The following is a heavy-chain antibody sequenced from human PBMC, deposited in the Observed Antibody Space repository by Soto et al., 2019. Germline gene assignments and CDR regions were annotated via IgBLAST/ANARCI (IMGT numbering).Heavy chain of an antibody. CDR3: ARDLCSSTSCYVDY. J-gene: IGHJ4*02. CDR1: GGSISSGGYY. V-gene: IGHV4-31*03. CDR2: IYYSGST. Sequence: SETLSLTCTVSGGSISSGGYYWSWIRQHPGKGLEWIGYIYYSGSTYYNPSLKSRVTISVDTSKNQFSLKLSSVTAADTAVYYCARDLCSSTSCYVDYWGQGTLVTVSS. D-gene: IGHD2-2*01.